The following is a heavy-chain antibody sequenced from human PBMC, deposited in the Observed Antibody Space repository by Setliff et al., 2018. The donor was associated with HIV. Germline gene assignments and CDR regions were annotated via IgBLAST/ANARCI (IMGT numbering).Heavy chain of an antibody. J-gene: IGHJ5*02. CDR1: GFTFSSYD. D-gene: IGHD3-22*01. V-gene: IGHV3-13*01. CDR2: IGTAGDT. Sequence: GGSLRLSCAASGFTFSSYDMHWVRQATGKGLEWVSAIGTAGDTYYPGSVKGRFTISRENAKNSLYLQMNSLRAGDTAVYYCARSTGIYYYDSSGSTGWLDPWGQGSPVTVSS. CDR3: ARSTGIYYYDSSGSTGWLDP.